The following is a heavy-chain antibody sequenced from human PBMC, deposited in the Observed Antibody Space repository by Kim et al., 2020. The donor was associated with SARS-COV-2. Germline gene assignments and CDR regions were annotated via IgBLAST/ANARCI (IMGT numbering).Heavy chain of an antibody. CDR2: IDAGGANT. Sequence: GGSLRLSCAASGFSLSNHAMYWVRQAPGKGLEWVSTIDAGGANTYYTHSVKGRFTFSRDISKNMLYLQMNNLRAEDTAIYHCVRRAAGATLYFDYWGQGTLVTVSS. D-gene: IGHD6-13*01. J-gene: IGHJ4*02. CDR1: GFSLSNHA. CDR3: VRRAAGATLYFDY. V-gene: IGHV3-23*01.